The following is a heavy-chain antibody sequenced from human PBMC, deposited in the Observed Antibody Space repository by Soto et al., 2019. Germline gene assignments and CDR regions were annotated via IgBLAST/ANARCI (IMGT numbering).Heavy chain of an antibody. D-gene: IGHD5-12*01. CDR1: GGTFSSYT. J-gene: IGHJ4*02. Sequence: QVQLVQSGAEVKKPGSSVKVSCKASGGTFSSYTISWVRQAPGQGLEWMGRIIPILGRATSAQKFQGRVTITADKSTSTAYMELSSLRSEDTAVYYCARDSPVIVAPDYWGQGTLVTVSS. CDR3: ARDSPVIVAPDY. CDR2: IIPILGRA. V-gene: IGHV1-69*08.